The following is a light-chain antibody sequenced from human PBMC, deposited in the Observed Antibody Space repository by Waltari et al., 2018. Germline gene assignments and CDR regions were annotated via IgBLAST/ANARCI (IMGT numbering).Light chain of an antibody. CDR2: DVT. CDR3: SSYTSFRTWV. J-gene: IGLJ3*02. CDR1: SNDIGGAYS. V-gene: IGLV2-14*03. Sequence: QSALTQPASVSGSPGQSIPIPCAGTSNDIGGAYSVPWYQQHPHKAPKLMIFDVTERPSGISNRFSGSKSGNTASLTISGLQTEDEADYYCSSYTSFRTWVFGGGTKLTVL.